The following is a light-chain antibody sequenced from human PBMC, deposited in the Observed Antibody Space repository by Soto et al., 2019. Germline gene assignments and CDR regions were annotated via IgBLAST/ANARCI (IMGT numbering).Light chain of an antibody. CDR2: KAS. V-gene: IGKV1-5*03. Sequence: DIQMTQSPSTLSSSVGDRVTITCRASQSISSWLAWYQQKPGQAPKLLIYKASSLESGVPSRFSGSGSGTEFTLTISSLQPDDFAIYYCQQYKSSPWTFGEGTKVEIK. CDR3: QQYKSSPWT. CDR1: QSISSW. J-gene: IGKJ1*01.